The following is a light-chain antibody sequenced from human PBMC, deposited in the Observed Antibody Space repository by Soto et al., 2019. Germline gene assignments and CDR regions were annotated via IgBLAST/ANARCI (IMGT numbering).Light chain of an antibody. CDR2: GAV. J-gene: IGKJ4*01. Sequence: DIQMTQSPSSLSASVGDRITITCRASQSINKYLNWYQQKSGEAPRLLIYGAVTLQTGVPSRFSGGGSGTDFTLTISSLQPEDYATYYCQHSSNYPLTFGGGTKVEI. V-gene: IGKV1-39*01. CDR1: QSINKY. CDR3: QHSSNYPLT.